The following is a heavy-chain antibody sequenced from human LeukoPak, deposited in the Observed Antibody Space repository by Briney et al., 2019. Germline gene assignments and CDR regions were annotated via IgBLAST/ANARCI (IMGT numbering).Heavy chain of an antibody. D-gene: IGHD4/OR15-4a*01. CDR1: GYTFTGYY. J-gene: IGHJ5*02. V-gene: IGHV1-2*02. Sequence: ASVKVSCKASGYTFTGYYMHWVRQAPGQGLEWMGWINPNIGGTNYAQKFQGRVTMTRDTSISTAYMDLSSLTSDDTAVYYYARSNYGGQGAGDNWFDPWGQGTLVTVSS. CDR2: INPNIGGT. CDR3: ARSNYGGQGAGDNWFDP.